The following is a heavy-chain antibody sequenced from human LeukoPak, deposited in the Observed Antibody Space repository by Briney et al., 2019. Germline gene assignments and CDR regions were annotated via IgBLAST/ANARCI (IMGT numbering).Heavy chain of an antibody. CDR3: AKDMDGSFGNAFDI. D-gene: IGHD3-10*01. V-gene: IGHV3-23*01. Sequence: GGSLRLSCAASGFTFSNHGMNWVRQAPGKGLEWVSGISPSGDITYYADSVKGRFTISRDNAKNSLYLQMNSLRAEDTALYYCAKDMDGSFGNAFDIWGQGTMVTVSS. J-gene: IGHJ3*02. CDR1: GFTFSNHG. CDR2: ISPSGDIT.